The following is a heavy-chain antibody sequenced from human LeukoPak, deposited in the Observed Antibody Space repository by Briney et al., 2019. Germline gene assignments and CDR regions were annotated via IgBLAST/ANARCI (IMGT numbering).Heavy chain of an antibody. CDR1: GGSFSSTTYY. CDR2: IYYSGST. D-gene: IGHD3-22*01. CDR3: ARHYYDTSGYYPWYFDY. Sequence: TTSETLSLTCTVSGGSFSSTTYYWGSIRQPPGKGLEWIGSIYYSGSTYYNQSLKSRVTISVDTSKNQFSLKLTSVTAADTAVYYCARHYYDTSGYYPWYFDYWGQGTLVTVSS. J-gene: IGHJ4*02. V-gene: IGHV4-39*01.